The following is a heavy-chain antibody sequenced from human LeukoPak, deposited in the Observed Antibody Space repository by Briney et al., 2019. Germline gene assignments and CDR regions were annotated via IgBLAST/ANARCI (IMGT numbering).Heavy chain of an antibody. D-gene: IGHD3-9*01. CDR1: GFTFSSYS. CDR2: ISSSSSTI. J-gene: IGHJ5*02. Sequence: VGSLRLSCAASGFTFSSYSMNWVRQAPGQGLEWVSYISSSSSTIYYADSVKGRFTISRDNAKNSPYLQMNSLRAEDTAVYYCARALRYFDWLATSPEYNWFDPWGQGTLVTVSS. V-gene: IGHV3-48*01. CDR3: ARALRYFDWLATSPEYNWFDP.